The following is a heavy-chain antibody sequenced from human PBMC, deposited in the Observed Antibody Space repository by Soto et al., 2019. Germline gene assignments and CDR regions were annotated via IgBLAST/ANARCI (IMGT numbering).Heavy chain of an antibody. J-gene: IGHJ5*02. CDR3: ARERQIAVAGYTTPIWFDP. Sequence: EVQLVESGGGVVRPGGSLRLSCAASGFTFDDYGMSWVRQAPGKGLEWVSGINWNGGSTGYADSVKGRFTISRDNAKNSLYMQMNSLRAEDTALYHCARERQIAVAGYTTPIWFDPWGQGTLVTVSS. CDR2: INWNGGST. D-gene: IGHD6-19*01. V-gene: IGHV3-20*01. CDR1: GFTFDDYG.